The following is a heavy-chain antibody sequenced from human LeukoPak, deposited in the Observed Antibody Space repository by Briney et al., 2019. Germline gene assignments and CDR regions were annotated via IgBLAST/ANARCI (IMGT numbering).Heavy chain of an antibody. J-gene: IGHJ5*02. Sequence: ASVKVSCKASGYTFTGYYMHWVRQAPGQGLEWMGWINPNSGGTNYAQKFQGRVTMTRDTSISTAYMELSRLRSDDTAVYYCARGGKDYGDYYNCFDPWGQGTLVTVSS. V-gene: IGHV1-2*02. CDR1: GYTFTGYY. CDR2: INPNSGGT. CDR3: ARGGKDYGDYYNCFDP. D-gene: IGHD4-17*01.